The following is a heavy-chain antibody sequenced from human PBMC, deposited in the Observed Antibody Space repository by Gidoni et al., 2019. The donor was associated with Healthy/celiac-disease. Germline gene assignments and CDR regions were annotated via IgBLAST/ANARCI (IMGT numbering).Heavy chain of an antibody. Sequence: EVQLVESGGGLVKPGGSLRLSCAASGFTFSSYSMNWVRQAPGKGLEWVSSISSSSSYIYYADSVKGRFTISRDNAKNSLYLQMNSLRAEDTAVYYCASDHFDWLSEGAFDIWGQGTMVTVSS. V-gene: IGHV3-21*01. CDR3: ASDHFDWLSEGAFDI. J-gene: IGHJ3*02. CDR1: GFTFSSYS. CDR2: ISSSSSYI. D-gene: IGHD3-9*01.